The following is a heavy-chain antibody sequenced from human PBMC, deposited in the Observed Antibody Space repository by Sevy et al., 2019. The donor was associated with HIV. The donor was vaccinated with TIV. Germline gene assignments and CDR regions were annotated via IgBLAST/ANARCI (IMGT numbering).Heavy chain of an antibody. CDR2: IRSKPYGGAT. D-gene: IGHD2-2*01. J-gene: IGHJ6*02. CDR3: SRVPPPRLCSSASCYDGDYYYYGMDV. V-gene: IGHV3-49*03. Sequence: GGSLRLSCTTSGFTFGDYGMSWFRQAPGKGLEWIGFIRSKPYGGATEYAASVKGRFIISRDDSKSIASLQMSSLKTEETAVYYCSRVPPPRLCSSASCYDGDYYYYGMDVWGQGTTVTVSS. CDR1: GFTFGDYG.